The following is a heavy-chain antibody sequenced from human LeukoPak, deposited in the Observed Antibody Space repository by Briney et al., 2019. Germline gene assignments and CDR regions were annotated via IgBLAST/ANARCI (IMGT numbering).Heavy chain of an antibody. CDR1: GGSISSYY. CDR2: IYYSGST. J-gene: IGHJ5*02. V-gene: IGHV4-59*01. D-gene: IGHD2-15*01. CDR3: AREAGGYCSGGSCYKHWFDP. Sequence: PSETLSLTCTVSGGSISSYYWSWIRQPPGKGLEWIGYIYYSGSTNYNPSLESRVTISVDTSKDQFSLKLSSVTAADTAVYYCAREAGGYCSGGSCYKHWFDPWGQGTLVTVSS.